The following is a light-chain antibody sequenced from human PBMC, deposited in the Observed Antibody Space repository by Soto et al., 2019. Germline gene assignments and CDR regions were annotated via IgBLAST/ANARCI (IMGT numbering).Light chain of an antibody. CDR3: SAYTVSRTYV. V-gene: IGLV2-14*03. CDR1: SSDVGAYNF. CDR2: NVY. Sequence: ALTQPASVSGSPGQSITISCTGTSSDVGAYNFVSWHQQHPGKAPKLMIYNVYDRPSGISYRFSGSKSGNTASLTISGLQGEDEADYYCSAYTVSRTYVFGTGTKVTGL. J-gene: IGLJ1*01.